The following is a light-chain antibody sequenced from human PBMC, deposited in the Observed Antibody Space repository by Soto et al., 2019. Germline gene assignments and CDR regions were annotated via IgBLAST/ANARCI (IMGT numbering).Light chain of an antibody. CDR3: QQYGSSPFT. J-gene: IGKJ3*01. V-gene: IGKV3-20*01. CDR2: DAL. Sequence: ENVLSQSPGRLSLSPGERATLSCRASQTVDDNYLAWYQQKPGQAPRLLIFDALNRASGIPDRFSGSGSGTDFALTISRLKPEDFAVYYCQQYGSSPFTFGPGTTVDV. CDR1: QTVDDNY.